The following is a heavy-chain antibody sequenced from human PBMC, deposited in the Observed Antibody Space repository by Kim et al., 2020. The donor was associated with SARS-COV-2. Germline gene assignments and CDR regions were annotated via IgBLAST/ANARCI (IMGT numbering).Heavy chain of an antibody. CDR1: GFSLERVW. D-gene: IGHD1-7*01. CDR3: ARDEAGSRV. V-gene: IGHV3-7*01. J-gene: IGHJ4*02. Sequence: GGSLRLSCVASGFSLERVWMSWLRHAPGKGPEWVANLNLDGSETYYVDSVKGRFTISRDNAKNSLYLQLNYVRADDTPVHYCARDEAGSRVWGQGSLVTVSS. CDR2: LNLDGSET.